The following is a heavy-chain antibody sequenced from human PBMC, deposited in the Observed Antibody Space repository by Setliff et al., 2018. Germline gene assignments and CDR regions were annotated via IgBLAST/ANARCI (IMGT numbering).Heavy chain of an antibody. CDR3: AKFGPLDLTGDWAFDN. J-gene: IGHJ4*02. Sequence: PSETLSLTCAVYGGSFSSFYWSWIRQPPGKGLEWIGEINHSGTTNYNPSLKSRVTISVDTSKEQFSLKLSSVTAADTAVYYCAKFGPLDLTGDWAFDNWGQGTLVTVSS. CDR1: GGSFSSFY. CDR2: INHSGTT. V-gene: IGHV4-34*01. D-gene: IGHD7-27*01.